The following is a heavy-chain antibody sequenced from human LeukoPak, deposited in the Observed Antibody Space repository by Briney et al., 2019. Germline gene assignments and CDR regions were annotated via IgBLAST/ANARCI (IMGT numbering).Heavy chain of an antibody. Sequence: NTGGSLRLSCAASGFTFSSYSMNWVRQAPGKGLEWVSSISSSSSNIYYADSVKGRFTISRDNAKNTLYLQMNSLRAEDTAVYYCARDNYYDSSRYYDYWGQGTLVTVSS. V-gene: IGHV3-21*01. D-gene: IGHD3-22*01. CDR3: ARDNYYDSSRYYDY. CDR2: ISSSSSNI. J-gene: IGHJ4*02. CDR1: GFTFSSYS.